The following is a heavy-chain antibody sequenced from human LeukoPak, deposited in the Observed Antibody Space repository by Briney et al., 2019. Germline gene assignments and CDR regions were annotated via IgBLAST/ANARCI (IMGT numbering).Heavy chain of an antibody. J-gene: IGHJ4*02. V-gene: IGHV3-66*01. CDR3: ARGFDWEYHYFDY. D-gene: IGHD3-9*01. CDR1: GLTVSSNY. Sequence: GGSLRLSCAVSGLTVSSNYMSWVRQSPGKGLEWVSVIYTAGTTYYLDSVKGRFTMSRDDSKNTLFLQMNSLRAEDTAVYYCARGFDWEYHYFDYWGQGALVTVSS. CDR2: IYTAGTT.